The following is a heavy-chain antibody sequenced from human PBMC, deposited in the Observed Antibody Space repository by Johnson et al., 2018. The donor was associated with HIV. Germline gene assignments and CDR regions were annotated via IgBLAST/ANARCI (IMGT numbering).Heavy chain of an antibody. CDR1: GFTFDDYG. D-gene: IGHD6-19*01. V-gene: IGHV3-20*04. CDR2: INWNGAKA. CDR3: ARRAGYSGQWLVQTVDAFDI. J-gene: IGHJ3*02. Sequence: EVQLVESGGGVVRPGGSLRLSCAASGFTFDDYGMSWVRQAPGKGLEWVSGINWNGAKAAYVDSVKGRFTISRDNAKKSLYLQMNSLRAEDTALYYCARRAGYSGQWLVQTVDAFDIWGQGAMVTVSS.